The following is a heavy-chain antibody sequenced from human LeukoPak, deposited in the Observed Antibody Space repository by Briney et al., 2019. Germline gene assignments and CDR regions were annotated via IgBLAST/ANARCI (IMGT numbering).Heavy chain of an antibody. CDR3: ARTPITHSGSYFFWFDP. Sequence: PSETLSLTCTVSGGSISSSSYYWGWIRQPPGKGLEWIGSIYYSGSTYYNPSLKSRVTISVDTSKNQFSLKLSSVTAADTAVYYCARTPITHSGSYFFWFDPWGQGTLVTVSS. D-gene: IGHD1-26*01. CDR1: GGSISSSSYY. J-gene: IGHJ5*02. CDR2: IYYSGST. V-gene: IGHV4-39*07.